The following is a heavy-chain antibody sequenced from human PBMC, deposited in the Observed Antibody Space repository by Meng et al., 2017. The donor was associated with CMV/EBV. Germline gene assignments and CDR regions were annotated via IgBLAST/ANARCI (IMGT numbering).Heavy chain of an antibody. D-gene: IGHD3-3*01. CDR2: MNPNSGNT. CDR1: GYTFTSYD. V-gene: IGHV1-8*03. Sequence: ASVKVSCKASGYTFTSYDINWVRQATGQGLEWRGWMNPNSGNTGYAQKFQGRVTITRNTSISTAYMELSSLRSEDTAVYYCARNPQKGYDFWSGYSQTWNDAFDIWGQGTMVTVSS. J-gene: IGHJ3*02. CDR3: ARNPQKGYDFWSGYSQTWNDAFDI.